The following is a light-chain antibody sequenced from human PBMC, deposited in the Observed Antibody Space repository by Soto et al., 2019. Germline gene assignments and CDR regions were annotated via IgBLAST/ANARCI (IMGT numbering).Light chain of an antibody. CDR1: TGAVTSDYY. Sequence: QAVVTQEPSLTVSPGGTVTLTCASSTGAVTSDYYPSWFQQKPGQAPRALIHTASSKHSWTPAWFSGSLLGGKAALTLSGVQPEDEADYYCLMYYGGPWVFGGGTKLTVL. CDR2: TAS. V-gene: IGLV7-43*01. CDR3: LMYYGGPWV. J-gene: IGLJ3*02.